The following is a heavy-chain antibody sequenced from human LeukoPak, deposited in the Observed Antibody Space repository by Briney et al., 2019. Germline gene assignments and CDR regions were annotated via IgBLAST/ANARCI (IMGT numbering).Heavy chain of an antibody. CDR1: GFIFSSYS. D-gene: IGHD2-15*01. J-gene: IGHJ2*01. Sequence: GGSLRLSCAASGFIFSSYSMNWVRQAPGKGLEWISYISTSSGTIKYADSVKGRFTISRDNAKNSLYLQMNSLRAEDTAVYHCVRDSGYCSGGSCFTYWYFDLWGRGTLVTVSS. CDR3: VRDSGYCSGGSCFTYWYFDL. CDR2: ISTSSGTI. V-gene: IGHV3-48*01.